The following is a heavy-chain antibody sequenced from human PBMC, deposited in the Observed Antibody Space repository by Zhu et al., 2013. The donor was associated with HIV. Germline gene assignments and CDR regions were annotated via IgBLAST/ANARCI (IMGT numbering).Heavy chain of an antibody. CDR1: GYTFTSYY. Sequence: QVQLVQSGAEVKKPGASVKVSCKASGYTFTSYYMHWVRQAPGQGLEWMGIINPSGGSTSYAQKFQGRVTMTRDTSTSTVYMELSSLRSEDTAVYYCAREASLTYYYDSSGYLDYWGQGTLVTVSS. CDR3: AREASLTYYYDSSGYLDY. CDR2: INPSGGST. D-gene: IGHD3-22*01. J-gene: IGHJ4*02. V-gene: IGHV1-46*01.